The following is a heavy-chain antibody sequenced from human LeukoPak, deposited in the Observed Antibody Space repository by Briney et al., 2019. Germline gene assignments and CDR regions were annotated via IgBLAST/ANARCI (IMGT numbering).Heavy chain of an antibody. CDR2: IWYDGSNK. V-gene: IGHV3-33*01. CDR1: GFTFSSYG. CDR3: ARDYGDTTPYDY. D-gene: IGHD4-17*01. Sequence: GGSLRLSCAASGFTFSSYGMHWVPQAPGKGLEWVAVIWYDGSNKYYADSVKGRFTISRDNSKNTLYLQMNSLRAEDTAVYYCARDYGDTTPYDYWGQGTLVTVSS. J-gene: IGHJ4*02.